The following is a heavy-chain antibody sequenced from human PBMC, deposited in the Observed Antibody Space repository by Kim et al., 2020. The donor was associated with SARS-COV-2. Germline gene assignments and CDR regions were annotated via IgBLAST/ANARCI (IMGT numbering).Heavy chain of an antibody. J-gene: IGHJ3*02. CDR3: ARALGDIVLMVYANDAFDI. CDR2: INPNSGGT. D-gene: IGHD2-8*01. Sequence: ASVKVSCKASGYTFTGYYMHWVRQAPGQGLEWMGRINPNSGGTNYAQKFQGRVTMTRDTSISTAYMELSRLRSDDTAVYYCARALGDIVLMVYANDAFDIWGQGTMVTVSS. CDR1: GYTFTGYY. V-gene: IGHV1-2*06.